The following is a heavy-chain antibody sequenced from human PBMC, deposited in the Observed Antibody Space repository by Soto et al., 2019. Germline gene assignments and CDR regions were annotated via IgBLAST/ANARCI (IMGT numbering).Heavy chain of an antibody. V-gene: IGHV3-30*18. CDR1: GFTFSSYG. D-gene: IGHD5-12*01. CDR3: AKEGGGGYDSFYYFDY. Sequence: GGSLRLSCAASGFTFSSYGMHWVRQAPGKGLEWVAVISYDGSNKYYADSVKGRFTISRDNSKNTLYLQMNSLRAEDTAVYYCAKEGGGGYDSFYYFDYWGQGTLVTVSS. CDR2: ISYDGSNK. J-gene: IGHJ4*02.